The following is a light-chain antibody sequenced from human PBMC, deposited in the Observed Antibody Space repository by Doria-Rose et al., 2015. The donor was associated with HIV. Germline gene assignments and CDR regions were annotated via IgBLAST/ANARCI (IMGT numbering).Light chain of an antibody. CDR3: QQSFSTLPLT. J-gene: IGKJ4*01. Sequence: TTTCRARPSISNYLHWYQQKPGKAPKLLIYTASSLQSGAPSGFSGSGSGTDFTLTISSLQPEDSATYYCQQSFSTLPLTFGGGTNVEIK. CDR1: PSISNY. CDR2: TAS. V-gene: IGKV1-39*01.